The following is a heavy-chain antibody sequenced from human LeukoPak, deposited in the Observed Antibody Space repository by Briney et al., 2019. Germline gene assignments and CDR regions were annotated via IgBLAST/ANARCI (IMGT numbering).Heavy chain of an antibody. CDR3: AKGVVGYCSSDSCYAYDS. CDR2: ITGSGGAT. J-gene: IGHJ4*02. Sequence: GSLRLSCAVSGFTFSNFAMSWVRQAPGKGLEWVSAITGSGGATFYAESVKGRFTISRDNSKRMLYLQMNSLRAEDTATYYCAKGVVGYCSSDSCYAYDSCGQGTLVTVSS. V-gene: IGHV3-23*01. D-gene: IGHD2-2*01. CDR1: GFTFSNFA.